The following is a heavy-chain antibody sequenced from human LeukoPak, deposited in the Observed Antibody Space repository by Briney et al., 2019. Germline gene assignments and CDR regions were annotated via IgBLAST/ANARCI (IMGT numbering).Heavy chain of an antibody. D-gene: IGHD1-26*01. CDR1: GGSISSGSYY. J-gene: IGHJ4*02. CDR3: ARELVRKYIVGAPVDY. CDR2: IYTSGST. V-gene: IGHV4-61*02. Sequence: PSQTLSLTCTVSGGSISSGSYYWSWIRQPAGKGLEWIGRIYTSGSTNYNPSLKSRVTISVDTSKNQFSLKLSSVTAADTAVYYCARELVRKYIVGAPVDYWGQGTLVTVSS.